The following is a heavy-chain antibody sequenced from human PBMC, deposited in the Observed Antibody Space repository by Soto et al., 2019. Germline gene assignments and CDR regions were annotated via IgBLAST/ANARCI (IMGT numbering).Heavy chain of an antibody. CDR2: FDPEDGET. V-gene: IGHV1-24*01. Sequence: ASVKVSCKVSGYTLTELSMHWVRQAPGKGLEWMGGFDPEDGETIYAQKFQGRVTMTEDTSTDTAYMELSSLRSEDTAVYYCATGAYCSSTSCYAGEGYYFDYWGQGTLVTVSS. D-gene: IGHD2-2*01. J-gene: IGHJ4*02. CDR3: ATGAYCSSTSCYAGEGYYFDY. CDR1: GYTLTELS.